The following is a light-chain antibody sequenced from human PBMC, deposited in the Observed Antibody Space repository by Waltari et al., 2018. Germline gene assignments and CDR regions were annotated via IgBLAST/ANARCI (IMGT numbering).Light chain of an antibody. CDR1: ATIFYTSTNKNY. J-gene: IGKJ1*01. Sequence: DIVISQSQHSLPVSLRGWASSTCSPSATIFYTSTNKNYLAWYQQKSGQPPKLLIYWASTRESGVPDRFSGSGSGTDFTLTIRSLQAEDVAVYYCQQYHKSPQTFGQGTKVELK. CDR2: WAS. CDR3: QQYHKSPQT. V-gene: IGKV4-1*01.